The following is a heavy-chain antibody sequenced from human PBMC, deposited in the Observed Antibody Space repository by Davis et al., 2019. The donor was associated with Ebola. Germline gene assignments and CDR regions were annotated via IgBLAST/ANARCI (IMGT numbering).Heavy chain of an antibody. Sequence: PSETLSLTCTVSGGSISSHYWSWIRQPPGKGLEWIGYIYYSGSTNYNPSLKSRVTISVDTSKNQFSLNLRSVTAADTAVYYCARDSSAYSNYVGSWFDPWGQGTLVTVSS. V-gene: IGHV4-59*11. CDR2: IYYSGST. CDR3: ARDSSAYSNYVGSWFDP. D-gene: IGHD4-11*01. CDR1: GGSISSHY. J-gene: IGHJ5*02.